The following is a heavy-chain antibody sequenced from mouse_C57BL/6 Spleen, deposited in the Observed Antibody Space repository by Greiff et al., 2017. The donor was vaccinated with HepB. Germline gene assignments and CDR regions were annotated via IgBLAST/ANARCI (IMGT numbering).Heavy chain of an antibody. CDR1: GFTFTDYY. CDR2: IRNKANGYTT. V-gene: IGHV7-3*01. Sequence: EVKVEESGGGLVQPGGSLSLSCAASGFTFTDYYMSWVRQPPGKALEWLGFIRNKANGYTTEYSASVKGRFTISRDNSQSILYLQMNALRAEDSATYYCARYVGIQGYYFDYWGQGTTLTVSS. D-gene: IGHD3-1*01. J-gene: IGHJ2*01. CDR3: ARYVGIQGYYFDY.